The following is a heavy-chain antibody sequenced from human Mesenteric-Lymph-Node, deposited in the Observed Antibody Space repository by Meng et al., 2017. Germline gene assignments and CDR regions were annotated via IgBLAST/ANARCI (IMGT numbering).Heavy chain of an antibody. J-gene: IGHJ3*02. CDR3: ARVGIAAVAGNAFDI. CDR1: GFTFSSYE. D-gene: IGHD6-19*01. V-gene: IGHV3-48*03. Sequence: GESLKISCAASGFTFSSYEMNWVRQAPGKGLEWVSYISSSGSTIYYADSVKGRFTISRDNAKNSLYLQMNSLRAEDTAVYYCARVGIAAVAGNAFDIWGQGTMVTVSS. CDR2: ISSSGSTI.